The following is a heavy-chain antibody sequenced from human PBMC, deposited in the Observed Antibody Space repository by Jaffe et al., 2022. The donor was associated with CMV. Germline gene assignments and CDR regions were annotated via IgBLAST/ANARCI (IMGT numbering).Heavy chain of an antibody. CDR2: IWYDGSNK. J-gene: IGHJ4*02. CDR3: ARDAVVAGSPLDY. D-gene: IGHD6-19*01. CDR1: GFTFSSYG. V-gene: IGHV3-33*01. Sequence: QVQLVESGGGVVQPGRSLRLSCAASGFTFSSYGMHWVRQAPGKGLEWVAVIWYDGSNKYYADSVKGRFTISRDNSKNTLYLQMNSLRAEDTAVYYCARDAVVAGSPLDYWGQGTLVTVSS.